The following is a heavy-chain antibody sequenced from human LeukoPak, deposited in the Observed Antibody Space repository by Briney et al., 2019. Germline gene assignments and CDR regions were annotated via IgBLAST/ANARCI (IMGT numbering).Heavy chain of an antibody. CDR2: ISGGGGST. Sequence: GGSLRLSCAASGFTFSSYAMSWVRQAPGKGLEWVSAISGGGGSTYYADSVKGRFTISRDNSKNTLYPQMNSLRAEDTAVYYCAKTGSYGYFFDYWGQGTLVTVSS. J-gene: IGHJ4*02. D-gene: IGHD5-18*01. CDR3: AKTGSYGYFFDY. CDR1: GFTFSSYA. V-gene: IGHV3-23*01.